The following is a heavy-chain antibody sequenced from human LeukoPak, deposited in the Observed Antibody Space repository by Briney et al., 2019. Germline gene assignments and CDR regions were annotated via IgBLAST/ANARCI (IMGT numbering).Heavy chain of an antibody. CDR2: ISGSGGST. CDR3: AKGDKYNLIDY. CDR1: GCTFSSYA. Sequence: GGSLRLSCAASGCTFSSYAMSWVRQAPGKGLEWVSAISGSGGSTYYADSVKGRFTISRANSKNTLYLQMNSLRAEDTAVYYCAKGDKYNLIDYWGQGTLVTVSS. V-gene: IGHV3-23*01. D-gene: IGHD1-20*01. J-gene: IGHJ4*02.